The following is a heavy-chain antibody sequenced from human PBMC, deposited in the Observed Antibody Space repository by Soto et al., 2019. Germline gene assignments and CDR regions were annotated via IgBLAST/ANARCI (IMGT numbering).Heavy chain of an antibody. CDR1: GFTFSSYS. Sequence: GGSLRLSCAASGFTFSSYSMNWVRQAPGKGLEWVSSISSSSSYIYYADSVKGRFTISRDNAKNSLYLQMNSLRAEDTAVYYCARDSSGYDRPDVWGQGTLVTVSS. J-gene: IGHJ4*02. D-gene: IGHD5-12*01. V-gene: IGHV3-21*01. CDR3: ARDSSGYDRPDV. CDR2: ISSSSSYI.